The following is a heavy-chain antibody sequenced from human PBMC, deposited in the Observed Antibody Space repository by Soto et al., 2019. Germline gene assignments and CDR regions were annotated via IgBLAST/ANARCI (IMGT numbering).Heavy chain of an antibody. V-gene: IGHV1-58*01. J-gene: IGHJ6*02. D-gene: IGHD3-3*01. CDR1: GFTFTSSA. CDR2: IVVGSGNT. Sequence: GASVKVSCKASGFTFTSSAVQWVRQARGQRLEWIGWIVVGSGNTNYAQKFQERVTITRDMSTSTAYMELSSLRSEDTAVYYCAEDPRFLEWFSPYYGMDVWGQGPRSPSP. CDR3: AEDPRFLEWFSPYYGMDV.